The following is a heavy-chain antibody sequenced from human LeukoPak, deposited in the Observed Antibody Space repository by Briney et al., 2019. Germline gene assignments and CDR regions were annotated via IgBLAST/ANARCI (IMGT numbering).Heavy chain of an antibody. J-gene: IGHJ5*02. CDR2: IYTSGST. CDR3: ARELITMVRGVTENWFDP. CDR1: GGSFSGYY. Sequence: SETLSLTCAVYGGSFSGYYWSWIRQPAGKGLEWIGRIYTSGSTNYNPSLKSRVTISVDTSKNQFSLKLSSVTAADTAVYYCARELITMVRGVTENWFDPWGQGTLVTVSS. D-gene: IGHD3-10*01. V-gene: IGHV4-4*07.